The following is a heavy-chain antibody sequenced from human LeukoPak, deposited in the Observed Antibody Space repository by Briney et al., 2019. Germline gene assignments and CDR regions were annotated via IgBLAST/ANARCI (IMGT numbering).Heavy chain of an antibody. CDR1: GFTFSSSW. D-gene: IGHD2-21*01. Sequence: GGSLRLSCAASGFTFSSSWMSWVRQAPGKGLEWVANIKQDGSEKYYVDSVKGRFTISRDNAKNSLYLQMNSLRAEDTAVYYCATGPSYCGGVCYYYFDYWGQGTLVTVSS. V-gene: IGHV3-7*01. J-gene: IGHJ4*02. CDR2: IKQDGSEK. CDR3: ATGPSYCGGVCYYYFDY.